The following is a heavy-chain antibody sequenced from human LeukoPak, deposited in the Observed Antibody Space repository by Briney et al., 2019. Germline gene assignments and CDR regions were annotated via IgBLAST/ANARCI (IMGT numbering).Heavy chain of an antibody. CDR1: ASY. CDR2: IGSYEGDT. J-gene: IGHJ5*02. V-gene: IGHV1-18*04. CDR3: ARDFWNFDDSGGYNRDFDP. D-gene: IGHD3-10*01. Sequence: GASVKVSCKAASYISWVRQAPGQGLEWMAWIGSYEGDTYSAQKFQDRITVTTDTSTGTVYMHMRSLRSDDTAVYYCARDFWNFDDSGGYNRDFDPWGQGTLVIVSS.